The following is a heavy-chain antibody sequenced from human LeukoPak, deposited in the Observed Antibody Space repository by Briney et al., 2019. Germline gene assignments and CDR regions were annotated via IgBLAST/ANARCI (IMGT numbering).Heavy chain of an antibody. V-gene: IGHV4-39*07. D-gene: IGHD6-6*01. CDR1: GGSISSSSYY. Sequence: SETLSLTCTVSGGSISSSSYYWGWIRQPPGKGLEWIGSIYYRGSTYYNPSLKSRVTISVDTSKNQFSLKLSSVTAADTAVYYCASAYSSWNWFDPWGQGTLVTVSS. J-gene: IGHJ5*02. CDR3: ASAYSSWNWFDP. CDR2: IYYRGST.